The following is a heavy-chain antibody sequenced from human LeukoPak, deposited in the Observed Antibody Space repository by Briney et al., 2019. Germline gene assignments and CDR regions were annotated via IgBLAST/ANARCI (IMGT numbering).Heavy chain of an antibody. CDR1: GGSFSGYY. J-gene: IGHJ4*02. Sequence: SETLSLTCAVYGGSFSGYYWNWIRQPPGEGLEWIGEINHGESPNYNPSLKSRVTISVDTSKNQFSLKLSSVTAADTAVYYCARGLRGSYYFDYWGQGTLVTVSS. CDR3: ARGLRGSYYFDY. V-gene: IGHV4-34*01. D-gene: IGHD3-16*01. CDR2: INHGESP.